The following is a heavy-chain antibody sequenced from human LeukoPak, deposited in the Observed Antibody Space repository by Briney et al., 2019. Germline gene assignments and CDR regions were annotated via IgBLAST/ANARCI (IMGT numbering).Heavy chain of an antibody. J-gene: IGHJ6*02. CDR2: IYTSGST. D-gene: IGHD5-18*01. Sequence: PSETLSLTCTVSGGSISSYYWSWIRQPAGKGLEWIGRIYTSGSTNYNPSLKSRVTMSVDTSKNQFSLKLSSVTAADTAVYYCARMVDTAMDPYYYYSYGMDVWGQGTTVTVSS. CDR3: ARMVDTAMDPYYYYSYGMDV. V-gene: IGHV4-4*07. CDR1: GGSISSYY.